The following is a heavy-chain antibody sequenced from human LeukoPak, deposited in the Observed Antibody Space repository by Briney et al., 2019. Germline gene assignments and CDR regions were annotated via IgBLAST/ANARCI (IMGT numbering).Heavy chain of an antibody. CDR2: TSSSGST. Sequence: SETLSLTCTVSGGSVSNDFWTWIRQPPGKGLEWIGYTSSSGSTHYNPSLESRVTISEETSRTQFSLKLNSVTASDTAVYYCARYNGLFDSWGQGTLVTVSS. D-gene: IGHD1-1*01. J-gene: IGHJ4*02. CDR3: ARYNGLFDS. V-gene: IGHV4-4*09. CDR1: GGSVSNDF.